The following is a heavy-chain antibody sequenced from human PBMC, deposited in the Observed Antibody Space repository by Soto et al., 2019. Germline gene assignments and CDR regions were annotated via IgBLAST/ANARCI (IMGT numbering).Heavy chain of an antibody. Sequence: GGSLRLSCAASGFTFSSYGMNWVRQAPGKGLEWVSSISSSSSYIYYADSVKGRFTISRDNAKNSLYLQMNSLRAEDTAVYYCARDPEYSSSGWFDPWGQGTLVTVSS. CDR1: GFTFSSYG. V-gene: IGHV3-21*01. CDR3: ARDPEYSSSGWFDP. J-gene: IGHJ5*02. CDR2: ISSSSSYI. D-gene: IGHD6-6*01.